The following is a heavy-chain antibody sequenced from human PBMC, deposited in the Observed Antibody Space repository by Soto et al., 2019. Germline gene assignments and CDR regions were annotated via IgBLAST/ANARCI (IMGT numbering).Heavy chain of an antibody. J-gene: IGHJ6*02. Sequence: EVQLLESGGGLVQPGGSLRLSCAASGFTFINYNMNWVRQAPGKGLEWVSYISSRSSTIYYADSVKGRFTISRDNAKNSLYLQMNSLRDEDTAMYYCARDCGKGYGMDVWGQGTTVTVSS. D-gene: IGHD2-21*01. CDR1: GFTFINYN. V-gene: IGHV3-48*02. CDR2: ISSRSSTI. CDR3: ARDCGKGYGMDV.